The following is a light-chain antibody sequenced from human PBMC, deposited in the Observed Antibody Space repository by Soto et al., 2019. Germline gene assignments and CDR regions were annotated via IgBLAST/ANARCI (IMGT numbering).Light chain of an antibody. Sequence: EIVMTQSPATLSVSPGERATLSCRASQSISSNLHWYQQKPGQSPRLLIYGASTRATGIPARFSGSGSGTEFTLTITSLQSEDFAIYYCQHFNSWPYSFGQGTKLEIK. CDR1: QSISSN. J-gene: IGKJ2*03. CDR2: GAS. V-gene: IGKV3-15*01. CDR3: QHFNSWPYS.